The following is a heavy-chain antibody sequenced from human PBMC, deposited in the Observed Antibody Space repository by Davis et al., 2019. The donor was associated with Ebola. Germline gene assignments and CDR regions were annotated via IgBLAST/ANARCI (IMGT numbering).Heavy chain of an antibody. CDR1: GFTFSSFG. J-gene: IGHJ6*02. D-gene: IGHD6-19*01. CDR2: MSASGGVT. Sequence: GESLKISCAASGFTFSSFGMSWVRQAPGKGLEWTSAMSASGGVTHYADSVKGRFAISRDNSKNTLYLQMNSLRAEDTAVYYCAKSSVAGTSGMDVWGQGTTVTVSS. V-gene: IGHV3-23*01. CDR3: AKSSVAGTSGMDV.